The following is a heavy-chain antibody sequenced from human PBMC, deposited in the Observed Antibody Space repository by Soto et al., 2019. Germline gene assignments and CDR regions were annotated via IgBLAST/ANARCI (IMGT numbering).Heavy chain of an antibody. Sequence: EVELLESGGGFVQPGGSLRITCGASGFTFSDFAMNWVRQAPGKCLEWVSIITGSGDYKYYAESVKGRFAISRDNSKNTLSLQMNSLRADDTAVYYCAKAKGVAASGTSQRPFDYWGQGALVTVSS. CDR2: ITGSGDYK. J-gene: IGHJ4*02. V-gene: IGHV3-23*01. CDR1: GFTFSDFA. D-gene: IGHD6-19*01. CDR3: AKAKGVAASGTSQRPFDY.